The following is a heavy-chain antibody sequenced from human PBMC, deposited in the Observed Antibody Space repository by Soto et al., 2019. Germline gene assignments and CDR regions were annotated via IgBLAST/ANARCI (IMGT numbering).Heavy chain of an antibody. CDR3: ARDGGIAVAGPFDY. D-gene: IGHD6-19*01. CDR2: IIPIHGIA. CDR1: GGTFSSYT. J-gene: IGHJ4*02. Sequence: QVQLVQSGAEVKKPGSSVKVSCKASGGTFSSYTISWVRQSPGQGLEWMGRIIPIHGIANYAQKFQGRVTITADKSTSTAYMELSSLRSEDTAVYYCARDGGIAVAGPFDYWGQGTLVTVSS. V-gene: IGHV1-69*08.